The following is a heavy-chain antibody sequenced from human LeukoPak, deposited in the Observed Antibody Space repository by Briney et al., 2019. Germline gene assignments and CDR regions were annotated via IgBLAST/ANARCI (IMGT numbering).Heavy chain of an antibody. CDR1: GYTFTGYY. J-gene: IGHJ4*02. D-gene: IGHD3-22*01. V-gene: IGHV1-2*02. CDR2: INPNINGT. CDR3: ARGAVAGDYYDSSEPFDY. Sequence: ASVKVSCKASGYTFTGYYIHWVRQAPGQGLEWMGWINPNINGTNYAQKFQGRVTMTRDTSISTAYMELSRLRSDDTAVYYCARGAVAGDYYDSSEPFDYWGQGTLVTVSS.